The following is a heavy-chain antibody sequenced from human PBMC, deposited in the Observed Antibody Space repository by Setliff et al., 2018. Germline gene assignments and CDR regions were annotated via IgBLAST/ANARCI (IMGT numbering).Heavy chain of an antibody. CDR2: ISAYNGNT. Sequence: ASVKVSCKASGYTFTSYGISWVRQAPGQGLEWMGWISAYNGNTNYAQKFQGRVTMTTDESTSTAYMELSSLRSEDTAVYYCARLSSGYCSGGSCPAGYDYWGQGTLVTVSS. CDR3: ARLSSGYCSGGSCPAGYDY. J-gene: IGHJ4*02. D-gene: IGHD2-15*01. V-gene: IGHV1-18*01. CDR1: GYTFTSYG.